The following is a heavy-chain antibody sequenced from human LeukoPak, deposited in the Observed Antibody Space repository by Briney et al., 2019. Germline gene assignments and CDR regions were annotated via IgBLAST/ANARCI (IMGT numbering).Heavy chain of an antibody. D-gene: IGHD3-10*01. CDR1: GFTVSSNY. V-gene: IGHV3-66*01. CDR3: ARDTPLWFGELLSPGMDV. Sequence: GGSLRLSCAASGFTVSSNYMSWVRQAPGKGLEWVSVIYSGGSTYYADSVKGRFTISRDNSKNTLYLQMNSLRAEDTAVYYCARDTPLWFGELLSPGMDVWGQGTTVTVSS. CDR2: IYSGGST. J-gene: IGHJ6*02.